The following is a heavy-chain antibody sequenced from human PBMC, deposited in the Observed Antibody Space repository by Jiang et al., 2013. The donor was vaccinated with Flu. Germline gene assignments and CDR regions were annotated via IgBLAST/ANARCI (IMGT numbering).Heavy chain of an antibody. D-gene: IGHD3-16*01. CDR1: GFTFSSYS. V-gene: IGHV3-21*01. CDR3: ARGGLLGGVDY. CDR2: ISSSSSYI. J-gene: IGHJ4*02. Sequence: SGFTFSSYSMNWVRQAPGKGLEWVSSISSSSSYIYYADSVKGRFTISRDNAKNSLYLQMNSLRAEDTAVYYCARGGLLGGVDYWGQGTLVTVSS.